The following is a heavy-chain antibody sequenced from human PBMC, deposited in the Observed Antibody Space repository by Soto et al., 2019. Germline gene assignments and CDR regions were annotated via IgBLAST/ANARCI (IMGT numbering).Heavy chain of an antibody. CDR3: AITLWGGSEHGGFDY. V-gene: IGHV4-39*01. CDR2: IYYSGST. CDR1: GGSISSSSYY. Sequence: QLQLQESGPGLVKPSETLSLTCTVSGGSISSSSYYWGWIRQPPGKGLEWIGSIYYSGSTYYNPSLKSRVTIAVNTSKNQFSLKLSSVTAADTAVYYCAITLWGGSEHGGFDYWGQGTLVTVSS. D-gene: IGHD2-15*01. J-gene: IGHJ4*02.